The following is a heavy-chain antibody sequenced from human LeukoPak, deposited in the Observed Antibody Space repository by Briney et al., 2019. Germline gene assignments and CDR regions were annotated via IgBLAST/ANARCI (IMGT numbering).Heavy chain of an antibody. CDR3: ARDLDYYDSSGYSRRYWYFDL. CDR2: IKQDGSEK. J-gene: IGHJ2*01. Sequence: GGSLRLSCAASGFTFSSYWMSWVRQAPGKGLEWVANIKQDGSEKYYVDSVKGRFTISRDNAKNSLYLQMNSLRAEDTAVYYCARDLDYYDSSGYSRRYWYFDLWGRGTLVTVSS. D-gene: IGHD3-22*01. V-gene: IGHV3-7*01. CDR1: GFTFSSYW.